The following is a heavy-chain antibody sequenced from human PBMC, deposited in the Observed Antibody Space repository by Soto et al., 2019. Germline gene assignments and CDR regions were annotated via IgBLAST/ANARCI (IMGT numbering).Heavy chain of an antibody. Sequence: QVQLVQSGAEVKKPGASVKVSCKASGYTFTGYYMHWVRQAPGQGLEWMGWINPNSGGTNYAQKFQGWVTMTRDTSISTAYMELGRLRSDDTAVYYCAREGAEGGDSYGGFDPWGQGTLVTVSS. CDR3: AREGAEGGDSYGGFDP. J-gene: IGHJ5*02. CDR1: GYTFTGYY. CDR2: INPNSGGT. D-gene: IGHD5-18*01. V-gene: IGHV1-2*04.